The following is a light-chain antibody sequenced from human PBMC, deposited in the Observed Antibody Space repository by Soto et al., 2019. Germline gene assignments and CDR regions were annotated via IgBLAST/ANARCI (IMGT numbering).Light chain of an antibody. J-gene: IGKJ2*01. CDR1: RSVSSN. CDR3: QQYNIWPQT. CDR2: GAS. Sequence: EIVMTQSPATLSVSPGERATLSCRASRSVSSNSAWYQQKPGQAPRLLIYGASTRATGFPARFSGSGSGTEFTLTISSLQSEDFAVYYCQQYNIWPQTFGQGTKLEIK. V-gene: IGKV3-15*01.